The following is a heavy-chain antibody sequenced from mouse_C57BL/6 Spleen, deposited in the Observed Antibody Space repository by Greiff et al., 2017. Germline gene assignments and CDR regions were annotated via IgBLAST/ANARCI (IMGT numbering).Heavy chain of an antibody. CDR1: GFTFSDYG. V-gene: IGHV5-17*01. CDR3: ARNEGYDYDLSFDY. D-gene: IGHD2-4*01. J-gene: IGHJ2*01. Sequence: DVKLVESGGGLVKPGGSLKLSCAASGFTFSDYGMHWVRQAPEKGLEWVAYISSGSSTIYYADTVKGRFTISRDNAKNTLFLQMTSLRSEDTAMYYCARNEGYDYDLSFDYWGQGTTLTVSS. CDR2: ISSGSSTI.